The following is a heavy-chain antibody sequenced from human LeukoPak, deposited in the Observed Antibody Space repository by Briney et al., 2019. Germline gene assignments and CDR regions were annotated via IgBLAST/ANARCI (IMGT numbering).Heavy chain of an antibody. Sequence: PSETLSLTCAVYGGSFSGYYWSWIRQPPGKGLEWIGEINHSGSTNHNPSLKSRVTISVDTSKNRFSLKLSSVTAADTAVYYCARGDSSGCPQDYWGQGTLVTVSS. D-gene: IGHD3-22*01. CDR3: ARGDSSGCPQDY. CDR1: GGSFSGYY. J-gene: IGHJ4*02. V-gene: IGHV4-34*01. CDR2: INHSGST.